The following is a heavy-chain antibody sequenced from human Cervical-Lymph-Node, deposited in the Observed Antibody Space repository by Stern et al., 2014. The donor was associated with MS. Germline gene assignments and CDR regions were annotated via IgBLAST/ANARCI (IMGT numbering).Heavy chain of an antibody. CDR2: INPGNGNT. Sequence: DQLVQSGAEVKKPGASVKVSCRASGYTFRSYAVHWVRQAPGQRPEWVGWINPGNGNTRYSQKFQGRVTITRDTSANVAYLELSSLRSQDTAVYYCARDLKEGNIMYYYGLDVWGQGTTVTVSS. J-gene: IGHJ6*01. V-gene: IGHV1-3*01. CDR1: GYTFRSYA. CDR3: ARDLKEGNIMYYYGLDV. D-gene: IGHD2/OR15-2a*01.